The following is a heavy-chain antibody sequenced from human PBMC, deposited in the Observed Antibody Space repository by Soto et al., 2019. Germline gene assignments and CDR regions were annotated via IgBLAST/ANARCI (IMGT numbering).Heavy chain of an antibody. D-gene: IGHD2-2*01. V-gene: IGHV4-59*01. J-gene: IGHJ4*02. CDR3: ARGGGSPYHDHEFDY. CDR2: IYYSGNT. CDR1: GGSISSYY. Sequence: PSETLSLTCTVSGGSISSYYWSWIRQPPGKGLEWIGYIYYSGNTNYNPSLKSRVTISVDTSKTQFSLKLTSVTTADTAVYYCARGGGSPYHDHEFDYWGQGILVTVSS.